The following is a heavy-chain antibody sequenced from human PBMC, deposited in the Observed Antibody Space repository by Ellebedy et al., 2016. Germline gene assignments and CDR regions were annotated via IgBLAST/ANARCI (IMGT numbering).Heavy chain of an antibody. Sequence: GGSLRLSCAASGFVFRSHAMSWVRQAPGKGLEWVSTISATSSFTYYVDSVKGRFTISRDNSKNTLYLQLNNVRVEDTAFYHCVPRGAFTVEWGQGALVTVSS. CDR1: GFVFRSHA. J-gene: IGHJ1*01. CDR3: VPRGAFTVE. D-gene: IGHD4-11*01. V-gene: IGHV3-23*01. CDR2: ISATSSFT.